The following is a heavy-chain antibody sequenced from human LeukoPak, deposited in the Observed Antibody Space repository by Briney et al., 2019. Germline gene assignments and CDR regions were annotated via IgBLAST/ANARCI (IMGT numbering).Heavy chain of an antibody. V-gene: IGHV3-23*01. CDR1: VFTFTNDA. CDR2: INDGCGSA. J-gene: IGHJ4*02. CDR3: AKVRIQLWPRGYFDY. Sequence: GGSLRLSCVPSVFTFTNDATSWVRHAPGGGRGWGSLINDGCGSAYYADSVKGRFTISRDNSRNTLYLQMNSLRAEDTAVYYCAKVRIQLWPRGYFDYWGQGTLVSVSS. D-gene: IGHD5-18*01.